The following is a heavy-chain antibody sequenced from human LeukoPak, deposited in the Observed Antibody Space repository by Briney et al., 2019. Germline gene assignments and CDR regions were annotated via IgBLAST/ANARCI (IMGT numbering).Heavy chain of an antibody. Sequence: PGGSLRLSCAASGFTFTTYWMTWVRQAPGKGLGWVANIKPDGSDENYVDSVRGRFSITRDNAKNSLYLQMNSLRAEDTAVYFRVRGYRRFRYWGQGTLVTVSS. J-gene: IGHJ4*02. CDR3: VRGYRRFRY. CDR1: GFTFTTYW. D-gene: IGHD3-16*02. V-gene: IGHV3-7*05. CDR2: IKPDGSDE.